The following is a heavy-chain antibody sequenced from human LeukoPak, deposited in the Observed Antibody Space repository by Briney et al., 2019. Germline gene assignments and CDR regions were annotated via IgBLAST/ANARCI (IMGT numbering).Heavy chain of an antibody. J-gene: IGHJ4*02. V-gene: IGHV1-2*02. CDR1: VYTFSNYY. CDR2: MNPNEGGT. CDR3: ARGNLAAARHS. D-gene: IGHD6-25*01. Sequence: GASVKVSCKASVYTFSNYYIYWVRDAPRQGFEWMGGMNPNEGGTTYAQKFHSSVIITRDTSIKTAYIERSRLRSDETGVYYCARGNLAAARHSWGQGTLVSVSS.